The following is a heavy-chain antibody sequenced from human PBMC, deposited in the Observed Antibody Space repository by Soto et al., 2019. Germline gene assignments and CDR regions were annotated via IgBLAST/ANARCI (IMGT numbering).Heavy chain of an antibody. CDR1: GFTFSNAW. CDR3: TTDVAVVVPAAPGGHNWYDP. Sequence: PGGSLRLSCAASGFTFSNAWMSWVRQAPGKGREWVGRIKSKTDGGTTDYAAPVKGRFTISRDDSKNTLYLQMNSLKTEDTTVYYCTTDVAVVVPAAPGGHNWYDPWGQGTLVTVS. D-gene: IGHD2-2*01. CDR2: IKSKTDGGTT. J-gene: IGHJ5*02. V-gene: IGHV3-15*01.